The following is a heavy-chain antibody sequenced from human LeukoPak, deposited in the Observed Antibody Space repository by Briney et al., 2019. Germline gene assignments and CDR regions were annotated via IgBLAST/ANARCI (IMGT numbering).Heavy chain of an antibody. D-gene: IGHD4-17*01. Sequence: PSETLSLTCTVSGGSISSYYWSWIRQPPGKGLERIGYIYYSGSTNYNPSLKSRVTISVDTSKNQFSLKLSSVTAADTAVYYCASTTVTRPYYYYYMDVWGKGTTVTVSS. CDR3: ASTTVTRPYYYYYMDV. V-gene: IGHV4-59*01. J-gene: IGHJ6*03. CDR2: IYYSGST. CDR1: GGSISSYY.